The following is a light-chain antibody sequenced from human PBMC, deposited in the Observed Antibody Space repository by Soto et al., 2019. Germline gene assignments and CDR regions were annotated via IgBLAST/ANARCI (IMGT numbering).Light chain of an antibody. CDR2: EVS. CDR1: SSDVGGYNY. CDR3: SSYAGSTNSRV. V-gene: IGLV2-8*01. J-gene: IGLJ1*01. Sequence: QSVLTQPPSASGSPGRSVTISCTGTSSDVGGYNYVSWYQQHPGKAPKLMIYEVSKRPSGVPDRFSGSKSGNTASLTVSGLQAEDEADYYCSSYAGSTNSRVFGTGTKVTVL.